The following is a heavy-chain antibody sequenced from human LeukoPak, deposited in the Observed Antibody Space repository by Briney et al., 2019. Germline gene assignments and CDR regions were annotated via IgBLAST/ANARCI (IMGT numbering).Heavy chain of an antibody. V-gene: IGHV3-74*01. CDR3: ARAADLFTAYFAFDY. CDR2: INSDGSSR. D-gene: IGHD3-9*01. CDR1: GFTFSSYR. J-gene: IGHJ4*02. Sequence: PGGSLRLSCAAFGFTFSSYRMHWVRQAPGKGLVWVSRINSDGSSRHYADSVKGRFTISRDNAKNTLYLQMNSLRAEDTALYYCARAADLFTAYFAFDYWGQGALVTVSS.